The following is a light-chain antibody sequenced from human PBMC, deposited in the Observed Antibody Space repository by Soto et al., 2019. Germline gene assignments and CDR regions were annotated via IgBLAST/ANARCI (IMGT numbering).Light chain of an antibody. V-gene: IGKV3-15*01. Sequence: EIVMTHSPATLSVSPGERATLSCRASQSVSSDLAWYQQKPGQAPRLLIYGASTRATSIAARFSGSGSGTEFTLTITSLQSEDFAVYYCQQYNSWPPTFGGGTKV. CDR2: GAS. J-gene: IGKJ4*01. CDR1: QSVSSD. CDR3: QQYNSWPPT.